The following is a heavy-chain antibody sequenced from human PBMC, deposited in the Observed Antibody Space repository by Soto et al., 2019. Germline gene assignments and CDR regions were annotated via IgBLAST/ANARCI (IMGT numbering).Heavy chain of an antibody. CDR1: GGSISSSSYY. CDR3: ARHTPAISISDH. D-gene: IGHD2-15*01. Sequence: SETLSLRCTVSGGSISSSSYYWGWIRQPPGKGLEWIGSIYYSGSTYYNPSLKSRVTISVDTSKNQFSLKLSSVTAADTAVYYCARHTPAISISDHWGQGTLVTVSS. J-gene: IGHJ4*02. V-gene: IGHV4-39*01. CDR2: IYYSGST.